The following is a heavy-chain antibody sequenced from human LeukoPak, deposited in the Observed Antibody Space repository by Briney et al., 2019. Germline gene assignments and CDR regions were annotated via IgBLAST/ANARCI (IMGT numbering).Heavy chain of an antibody. Sequence: GGSLRLSCAASGFTFSSYSMNWVRQAPGKGLEWVSSISSSSSYIYYADSVKGRFTISRDNAKNSLYLQMNSLRAEDTAVYYCARAAGMADSSGYYWSSWFDYWGQGTLVTVSS. J-gene: IGHJ4*02. D-gene: IGHD3-22*01. CDR2: ISSSSSYI. CDR1: GFTFSSYS. CDR3: ARAAGMADSSGYYWSSWFDY. V-gene: IGHV3-21*01.